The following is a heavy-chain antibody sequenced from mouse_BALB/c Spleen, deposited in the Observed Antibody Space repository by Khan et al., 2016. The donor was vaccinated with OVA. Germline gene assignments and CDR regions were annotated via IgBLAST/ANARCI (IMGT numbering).Heavy chain of an antibody. Sequence: QIQLVQSGPELKKPGETVQISCKASGFIFTNYGMNWVKQAPGKGFKWMGWINTYTGESTFANDFKGRFAFSLETSASTAYLQIKSLKNEDTAIYFCARVGYNGTMDCWGQGTSFTVSS. CDR2: INTYTGES. D-gene: IGHD2-14*01. J-gene: IGHJ4*01. CDR3: ARVGYNGTMDC. V-gene: IGHV9-3-1*01. CDR1: GFIFTNYG.